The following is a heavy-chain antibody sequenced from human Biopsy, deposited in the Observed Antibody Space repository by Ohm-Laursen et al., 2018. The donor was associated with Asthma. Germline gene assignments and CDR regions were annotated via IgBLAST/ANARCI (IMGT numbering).Heavy chain of an antibody. Sequence: SVKVSCNSLGGTFNTYVIGWVRQAPGQGLEWMGGINSVFGTTTYPQKFQDRVTITADDCTSTVYMELSSLRSEDTAVYYCARKAGSCISRTCYSLDFWGQGTLVTVSS. CDR2: INSVFGTT. V-gene: IGHV1-69*13. J-gene: IGHJ4*02. D-gene: IGHD2-2*01. CDR1: GGTFNTYV. CDR3: ARKAGSCISRTCYSLDF.